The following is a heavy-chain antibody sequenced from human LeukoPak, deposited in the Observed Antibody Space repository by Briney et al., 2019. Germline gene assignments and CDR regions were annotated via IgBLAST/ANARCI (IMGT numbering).Heavy chain of an antibody. J-gene: IGHJ4*02. CDR2: IIPIFGTA. CDR1: RGTFSSYA. V-gene: IGHV1-69*05. Sequence: SVKVSRKASRGTFSSYAISWVRQAPGQGLEWMGGIIPIFGTANYAQKFQGRVTITTDESTSTAYMELSSLRSEDTAVYYCARDMVRGVFDYWGQGTLVTVSS. D-gene: IGHD3-10*01. CDR3: ARDMVRGVFDY.